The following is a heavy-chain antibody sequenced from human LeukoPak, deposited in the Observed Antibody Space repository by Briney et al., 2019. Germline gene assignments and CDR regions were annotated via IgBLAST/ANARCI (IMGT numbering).Heavy chain of an antibody. J-gene: IGHJ4*02. CDR1: GGTFSSYA. D-gene: IGHD2-2*02. CDR2: IIPIFGTA. Sequence: ASVKVSCKASGGTFSSYAISWVRQAPGQGLEWMGGIIPIFGTANYAQKFQGRVTITADESTSTAYMELRSLRSDDTAVYYCARDHLISDIVVVPAAIPLGYWGQGTLVTVSS. V-gene: IGHV1-69*13. CDR3: ARDHLISDIVVVPAAIPLGY.